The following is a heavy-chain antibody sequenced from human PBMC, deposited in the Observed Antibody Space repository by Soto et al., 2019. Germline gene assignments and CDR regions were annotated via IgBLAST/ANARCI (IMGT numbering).Heavy chain of an antibody. Sequence: GASVKVSCKASGYTFTSYGISWVRQAPGQGLEWMGWISAYNGNTNYAQKLQGRVTMTTDTSTSTAYMELRSLRSDDTAVYYCARNGYSGYDWGVGWGYYYYGMDVWGQGTTVTVSS. V-gene: IGHV1-18*01. CDR3: ARNGYSGYDWGVGWGYYYYGMDV. D-gene: IGHD5-12*01. CDR1: GYTFTSYG. CDR2: ISAYNGNT. J-gene: IGHJ6*02.